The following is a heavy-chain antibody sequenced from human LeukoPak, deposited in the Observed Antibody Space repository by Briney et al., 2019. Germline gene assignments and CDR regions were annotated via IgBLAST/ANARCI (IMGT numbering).Heavy chain of an antibody. CDR1: GYDFSSKW. CDR3: ARLAPDYADYLFDP. CDR2: IYPTDSIT. Sequence: GESLKISCKTCGYDFSSKWIGWVRQMPGKGLEWMGIIYPTDSITKYSPSFQGHVTMSVDTSVNTAYLQWTSLKASDTAIYYCARLAPDYADYLFDPWGQGTLVTVSS. J-gene: IGHJ5*02. V-gene: IGHV5-51*01. D-gene: IGHD4-17*01.